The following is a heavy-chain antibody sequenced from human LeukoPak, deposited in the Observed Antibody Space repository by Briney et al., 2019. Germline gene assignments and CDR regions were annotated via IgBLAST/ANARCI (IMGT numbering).Heavy chain of an antibody. Sequence: PSETLSLTCIVSGGSISSYYWSWIRQPPGQGLEWIGYIYYSGSTNYNPSLKSRVTISVDTSKNQFSLKLSSVTAADTAVYYCARDTAAAGTTLDYWGQGTLVAVSS. CDR3: ARDTAAAGTTLDY. CDR2: IYYSGST. D-gene: IGHD6-13*01. CDR1: GGSISSYY. J-gene: IGHJ4*02. V-gene: IGHV4-59*01.